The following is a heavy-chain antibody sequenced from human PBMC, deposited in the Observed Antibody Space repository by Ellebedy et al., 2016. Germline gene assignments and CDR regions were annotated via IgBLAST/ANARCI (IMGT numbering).Heavy chain of an antibody. CDR1: GGTFSSYA. CDR3: AAGGPLTGYHPDWYFDL. V-gene: IGHV1-69*13. J-gene: IGHJ2*01. CDR2: IIPIFGTA. Sequence: SVKVSXXASGGTFSSYAISWVRQAPGQGLEWMGGIIPIFGTANYAQKFQGRVTITADESTTTAYMELSSLRSEDTAVYYCAAGGPLTGYHPDWYFDLWGRGTLVTVSS. D-gene: IGHD3-9*01.